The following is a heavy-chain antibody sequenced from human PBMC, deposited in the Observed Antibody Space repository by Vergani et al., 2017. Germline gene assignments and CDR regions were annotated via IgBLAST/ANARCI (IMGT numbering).Heavy chain of an antibody. CDR1: GFPISSGYY. Sequence: QVQLQESGPGLVKPSETLSLTCGVSGFPISSGYYWGWIRQPPGMGLEWIGSISHSGSTNYNPSLETRVTISGDTSKNQFSLKLNSVTAADTAVYYCGRVADFYGLGSRRLDLWGQGILVTVSS. D-gene: IGHD3-10*01. CDR2: ISHSGST. V-gene: IGHV4-38-2*01. CDR3: GRVADFYGLGSRRLDL. J-gene: IGHJ5*02.